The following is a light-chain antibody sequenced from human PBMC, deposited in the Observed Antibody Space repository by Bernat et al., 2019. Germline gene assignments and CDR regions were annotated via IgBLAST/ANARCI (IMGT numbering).Light chain of an antibody. J-gene: IGKJ5*01. CDR2: GAS. Sequence: ELVLTQSPGTLSLSPGERATLSRKASQSVTSDYLAWYQQKPGQAPRLVIYGASSRATGIPDRFSGSGSGTDFTLTISRLGPEDYAVYYCQQYGSSPITFGQGTRLDIK. CDR1: QSVTSDY. V-gene: IGKV3-20*01. CDR3: QQYGSSPIT.